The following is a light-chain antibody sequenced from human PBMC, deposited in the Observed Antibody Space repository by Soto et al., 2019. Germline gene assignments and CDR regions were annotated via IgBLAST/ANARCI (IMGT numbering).Light chain of an antibody. CDR2: WAS. CDR1: QSVLYSSNNKNY. CDR3: QQYYITPPI. V-gene: IGKV4-1*01. Sequence: DIVMTQSPDSLAVSLGERATINCKSSQSVLYSSNNKNYLAWYQQKPGQPPKLLIYWASTRESGVPDRFSGRGSGTDFTLTISSLQAEDVAAYYCQQYYITPPIFGGGTKVEIK. J-gene: IGKJ4*01.